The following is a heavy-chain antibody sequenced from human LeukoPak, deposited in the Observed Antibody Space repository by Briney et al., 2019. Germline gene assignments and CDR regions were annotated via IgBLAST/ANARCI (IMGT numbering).Heavy chain of an antibody. Sequence: ASVKVSCKASGYTFTSYYMHWVRQAPGQGLEWMGIINPSGGSTSYAQKFQGRVTMTRDTSTSTVYMELSGLRSDDTAVYYCARDVDSSGYYYLIFDYWGQGTLVTVSS. CDR3: ARDVDSSGYYYLIFDY. J-gene: IGHJ4*02. CDR2: INPSGGST. V-gene: IGHV1-46*01. CDR1: GYTFTSYY. D-gene: IGHD3-22*01.